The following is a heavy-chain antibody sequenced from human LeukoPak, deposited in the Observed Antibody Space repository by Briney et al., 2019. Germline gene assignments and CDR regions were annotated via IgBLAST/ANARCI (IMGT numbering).Heavy chain of an antibody. Sequence: ASVKVSCKASGYTFTGYYMHWVRQAPGQGLEWMGWINPNSGGTNYAQKFQGRVTMTRDTSISTAYMELSRLRSDDTAVYYCARPPLGYCSSTSCYSGWYFDYWGQGTLVTVSS. CDR1: GYTFTGYY. V-gene: IGHV1-2*02. J-gene: IGHJ4*02. CDR3: ARPPLGYCSSTSCYSGWYFDY. D-gene: IGHD2-2*01. CDR2: INPNSGGT.